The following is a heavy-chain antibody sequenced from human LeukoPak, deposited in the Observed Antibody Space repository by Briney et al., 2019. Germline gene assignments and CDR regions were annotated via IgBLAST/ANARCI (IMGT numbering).Heavy chain of an antibody. D-gene: IGHD3-3*01. V-gene: IGHV1-69*01. J-gene: IGHJ4*02. CDR1: GGTFSSYA. Sequence: SVKVSCKASGGTFSSYAISWVRQAPGQGLEWMGGIIPIFGTANYAQKFQGRVTITADESTSTDYMELSSLRSEDTAVYYCARDSMYYDFWSGPYWGQATLVTVSS. CDR3: ARDSMYYDFWSGPY. CDR2: IIPIFGTA.